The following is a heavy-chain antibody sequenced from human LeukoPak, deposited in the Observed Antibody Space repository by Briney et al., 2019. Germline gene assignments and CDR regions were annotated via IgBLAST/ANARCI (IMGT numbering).Heavy chain of an antibody. CDR1: GFTFSSYA. CDR2: ISGSGGST. V-gene: IGHV3-23*01. Sequence: PGGSLRLSCAASGFTFSSYAMSWVRQAPGKGLEWVSAISGSGGSTYYADSVKGRFTISRDNSKNTLYLQMNSLRTEDTAVYYCAKATCSGATCARFDYWGQGTLVTVSS. D-gene: IGHD2-15*01. CDR3: AKATCSGATCARFDY. J-gene: IGHJ4*02.